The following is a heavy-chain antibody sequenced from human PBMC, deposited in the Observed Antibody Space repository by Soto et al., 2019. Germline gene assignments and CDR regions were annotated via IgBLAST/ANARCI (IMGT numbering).Heavy chain of an antibody. CDR2: ISSNGGST. V-gene: IGHV3-64*04. CDR1: GFTFSSYA. CDR3: ARESAALNWFDP. J-gene: IGHJ5*02. D-gene: IGHD2-2*01. Sequence: GGSLRLSCSASGFTFSSYAMHWVRQAPGKGLEYVSAISSNGGSTYYADSVKGRFTISRDNSKNSLYLQMNSLRDEDTAVYYCARESAALNWFDPWGQGTLVTVSS.